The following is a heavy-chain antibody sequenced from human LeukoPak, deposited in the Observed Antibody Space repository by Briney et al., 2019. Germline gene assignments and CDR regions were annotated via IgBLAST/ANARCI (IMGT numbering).Heavy chain of an antibody. CDR2: INPADSNI. J-gene: IGHJ4*02. D-gene: IGHD6-19*01. CDR1: GYSFTTHW. CDR3: ASISSGWYQADY. V-gene: IGHV5-51*01. Sequence: GSLQISCKGSGYSFTTHWIGWVRQMPGKGLEWMGVINPADSNIEYSPSFQGQVTISVDKSISTVHLQWSSLKASDTAMYYCASISSGWYQADYWGQGTLVTVSS.